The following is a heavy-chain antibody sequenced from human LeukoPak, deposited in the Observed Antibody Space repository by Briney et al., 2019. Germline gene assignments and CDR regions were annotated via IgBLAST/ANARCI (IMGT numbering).Heavy chain of an antibody. CDR1: GFTFSSDW. V-gene: IGHV3-74*01. Sequence: GGSLRYSCAASGFTFSSDWMHWVRQAPGKGPVCVSYINGDGSSTNYADSVRGRFTISRDNAKKTLYLQMNSLRDEDTAVYYCGRGLDSWGLGPLDTVSS. J-gene: IGHJ1*01. CDR2: INGDGSST. D-gene: IGHD3-16*01. CDR3: GRGLDS.